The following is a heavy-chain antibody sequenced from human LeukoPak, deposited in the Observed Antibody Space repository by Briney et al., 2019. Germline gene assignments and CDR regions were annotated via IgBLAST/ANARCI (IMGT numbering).Heavy chain of an antibody. Sequence: PSGTLSLTCAVPGDSISISNWWSWVRQPPGKGLEWIGEIYHSGSTNYNQSLKSRVTISVDKTKNQLPLKLSSVTAADTAVYYCQQLEKDYWGQGTLVTVSS. D-gene: IGHD6-13*01. CDR3: QQLEKDY. J-gene: IGHJ4*02. CDR1: GDSISISNW. CDR2: IYHSGST. V-gene: IGHV4-4*02.